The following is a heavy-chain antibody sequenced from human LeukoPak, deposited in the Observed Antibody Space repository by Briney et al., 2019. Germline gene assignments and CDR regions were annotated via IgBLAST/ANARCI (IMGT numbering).Heavy chain of an antibody. V-gene: IGHV3-30-3*01. D-gene: IGHD1-26*01. J-gene: IGHJ4*02. Sequence: GGSLRLSCAASDFTFSTYSMHWVRQAPGKGLEWVAAISYDGSHKYYADSVKGRFTIPRDNSKNTLYLQMNSLRAEDATVYHCARGSKWGSGSYYFDYWGQGTLVTVSS. CDR2: ISYDGSHK. CDR1: DFTFSTYS. CDR3: ARGSKWGSGSYYFDY.